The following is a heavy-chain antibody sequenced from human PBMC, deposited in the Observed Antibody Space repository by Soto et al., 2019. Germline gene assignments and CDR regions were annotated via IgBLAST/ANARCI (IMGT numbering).Heavy chain of an antibody. D-gene: IGHD4-17*01. Sequence: QVQLQESGPGLVKPSETLSLTCTVSGGSISSYYWSWIRQPPGKGLEWIGYIYYSGRTNYNPSLKIRVAISVDTSKNQFSLKLSSVSAADTAVYYCAKDYGDYGWFDPWGQGTLVTVSS. J-gene: IGHJ5*02. CDR1: GGSISSYY. CDR2: IYYSGRT. CDR3: AKDYGDYGWFDP. V-gene: IGHV4-59*01.